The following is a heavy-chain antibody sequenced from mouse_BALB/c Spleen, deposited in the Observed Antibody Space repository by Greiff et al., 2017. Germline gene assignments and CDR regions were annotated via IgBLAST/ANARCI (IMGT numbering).Heavy chain of an antibody. Sequence: EVQRVESGGGLVKPGGSLKLSCAASGFTFSSYAMSWVRQTPEKRLEWVASISSGGSTYYPDSVKGRFTISRDNAGNILYLQMSRLRTEDTAMYYCARGGRQLRRAWFAYWGQGTLVTVSA. CDR1: GFTFSSYA. D-gene: IGHD3-2*02. CDR3: ARGGRQLRRAWFAY. J-gene: IGHJ3*01. V-gene: IGHV5-6-5*01. CDR2: ISSGGST.